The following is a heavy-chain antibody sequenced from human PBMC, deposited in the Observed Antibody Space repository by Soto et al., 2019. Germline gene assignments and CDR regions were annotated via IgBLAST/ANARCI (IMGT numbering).Heavy chain of an antibody. Sequence: QITLKESGPTLVKPTQTLTLTCTFSGFSLSTSGVGVGWIRQPPGKALEWLALIYWDDDKRYSPSLKSRLTIXTXPXXTQVVLTMTHMAPVDPATYYWAHLGYSSSAILFDYWGQGTLVTVSS. CDR1: GFSLSTSGVG. D-gene: IGHD6-6*01. CDR3: AHLGYSSSAILFDY. V-gene: IGHV2-5*02. J-gene: IGHJ4*02. CDR2: IYWDDDK.